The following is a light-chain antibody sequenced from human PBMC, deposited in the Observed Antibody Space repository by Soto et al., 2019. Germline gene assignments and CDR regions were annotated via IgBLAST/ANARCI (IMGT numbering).Light chain of an antibody. Sequence: QSVLTQPASVSGSPGQSITISCTGSSSDIGFYNYVSWYQQHPGKAPKLMIYDVTIRPSGFSNRFSGPKSGNTASLTISGLQAEDEAHYYCSSYTSTSTVIFGGGTKLTVL. CDR3: SSYTSTSTVI. V-gene: IGLV2-14*01. CDR2: DVT. J-gene: IGLJ2*01. CDR1: SSDIGFYNY.